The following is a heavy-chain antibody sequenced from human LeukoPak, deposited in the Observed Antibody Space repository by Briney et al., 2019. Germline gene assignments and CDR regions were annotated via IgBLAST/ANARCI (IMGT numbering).Heavy chain of an antibody. CDR2: IYYSGST. J-gene: IGHJ5*02. CDR3: ARDVVVAPGFDP. Sequence: PSETLSLTCTVSGGSISSSSYYWGWIRQPPGKGLEWIGSIYYSGSTYYNPSLKSRVTISVDTSKNQFSLKLSSVTAADTAVYYCARDVVVAPGFDPWGQGTLVTVSS. CDR1: GGSISSSSYY. D-gene: IGHD2-2*01. V-gene: IGHV4-39*07.